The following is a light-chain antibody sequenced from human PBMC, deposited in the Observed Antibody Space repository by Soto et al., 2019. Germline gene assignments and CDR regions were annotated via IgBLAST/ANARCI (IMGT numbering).Light chain of an antibody. V-gene: IGKV2-30*02. CDR2: NVS. J-gene: IGKJ1*01. CDR1: QGLKHSDGNTY. CDR3: MQGTHWPLT. Sequence: DVVMTQSPLSLPVTLGQPASISCRSSQGLKHSDGNTYLHWFQQRPGQSPRRLINNVSNRDSGVXDXFSGSGSGTDFTLKISRVEAEDVGLFCCMQGTHWPLTFGQGTKVEIK.